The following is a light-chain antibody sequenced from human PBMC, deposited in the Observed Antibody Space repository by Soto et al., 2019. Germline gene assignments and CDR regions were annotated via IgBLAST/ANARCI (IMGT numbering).Light chain of an antibody. CDR2: DAS. CDR3: QQYNSYLYT. Sequence: DIQMTQSPSTLSASVGDRVTITCRASQSISSWLAWYQKKPGKAPKLLIYDASSLESGVPSRFSGRGSGTEFTLTISSLQPDDFATYYCQQYNSYLYTFGQGTKLEIK. J-gene: IGKJ2*01. V-gene: IGKV1-5*01. CDR1: QSISSW.